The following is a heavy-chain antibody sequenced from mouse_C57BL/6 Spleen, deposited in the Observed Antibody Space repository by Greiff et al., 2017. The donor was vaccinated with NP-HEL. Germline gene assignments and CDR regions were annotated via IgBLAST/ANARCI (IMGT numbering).Heavy chain of an antibody. Sequence: EVQLQQSGPELVKPGASVKIPCKASGYTFTDYNMDWVKQSHGKSLEWIGDINPNNGGTIYNQKFKGKATLTVDKSSSTAYMELRSLTSEDTAVYYCARFSTTVVADAMDYWGQGTSVTVSS. D-gene: IGHD1-1*01. V-gene: IGHV1-18*01. J-gene: IGHJ4*01. CDR1: GYTFTDYN. CDR3: ARFSTTVVADAMDY. CDR2: INPNNGGT.